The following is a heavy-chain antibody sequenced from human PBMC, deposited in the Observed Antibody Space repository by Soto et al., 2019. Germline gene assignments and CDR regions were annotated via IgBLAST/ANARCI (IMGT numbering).Heavy chain of an antibody. CDR1: GFTFSNAW. Sequence: GGSLRLSCAASGFTFSNAWMNWVRQAPGKGLEWVGRIKSKTDGGTTDYAAPVKGRFTISRDDSKNTLYLQMNSLKTEDTAVYYCTTGLRFLEWSYYYYYGMDVWGQGTTVTVSS. J-gene: IGHJ6*02. CDR3: TTGLRFLEWSYYYYYGMDV. D-gene: IGHD3-3*01. CDR2: IKSKTDGGTT. V-gene: IGHV3-15*07.